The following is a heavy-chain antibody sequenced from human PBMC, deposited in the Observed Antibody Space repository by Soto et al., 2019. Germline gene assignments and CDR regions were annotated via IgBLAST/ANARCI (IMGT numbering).Heavy chain of an antibody. J-gene: IGHJ3*02. CDR2: IYYSGST. D-gene: IGHD2-15*01. CDR3: ARLDIVVVITAKPDAFDI. V-gene: IGHV4-31*03. Sequence: PSETLSLTCTVSGGSISSGGYYWTWIRQHPGKGLEWIGYIYYSGSTYYNPSLTSRGTISVETSKNQFSLKLSSVTAADTAVYYCARLDIVVVITAKPDAFDIWGQGTMVT. CDR1: GGSISSGGYY.